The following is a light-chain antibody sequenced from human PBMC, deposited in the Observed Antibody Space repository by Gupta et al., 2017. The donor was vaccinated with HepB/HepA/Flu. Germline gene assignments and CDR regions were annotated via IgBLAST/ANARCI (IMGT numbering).Light chain of an antibody. CDR1: NNNIGIEG. Sequence: QAGLTQSPSVSKGLRQTATLTCTGNNNNIGIEGATWLQQHQGHPPKLLSYRNDNRPSGISERFSASRSGNTAFLTITELQPEDEADYYCSAWDTSLRVWLFGGGIKLTVL. V-gene: IGLV10-54*04. CDR3: SAWDTSLRVWL. J-gene: IGLJ3*02. CDR2: RND.